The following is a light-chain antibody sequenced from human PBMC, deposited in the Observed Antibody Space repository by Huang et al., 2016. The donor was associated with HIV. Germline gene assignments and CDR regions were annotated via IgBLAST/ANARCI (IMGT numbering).Light chain of an antibody. J-gene: IGKJ5*01. CDR2: LSS. CDR3: MQALQTPRT. CDR1: QSLLHTNGYNY. V-gene: IGKV2-28*01. Sequence: DIVMTQSPLSLPVTPGEPASISCRSSQSLLHTNGYNYVDWYLQKPGQPPQLVIYLSSSRASGGPDRFSGSGSVTHFTLKISRVEAEDVGVYYCMQALQTPRTFGQGTRLEIK.